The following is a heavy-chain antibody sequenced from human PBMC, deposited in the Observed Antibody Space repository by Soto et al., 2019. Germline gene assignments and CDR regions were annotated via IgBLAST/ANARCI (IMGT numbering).Heavy chain of an antibody. V-gene: IGHV1-18*01. CDR3: ARDMGVAVAGDFDY. D-gene: IGHD6-19*01. J-gene: IGHJ4*02. CDR1: GYTFTSYG. Sequence: QVRLVQSGAEVKKPGASVNVSCKASGYTFTSYGISWVRQAPGQGREWMGWISAYNGNTNYAQKLQGRVTMTTDTSTSTAYMELRSLRSDDTAVYYCARDMGVAVAGDFDYWGQGTLVTVSS. CDR2: ISAYNGNT.